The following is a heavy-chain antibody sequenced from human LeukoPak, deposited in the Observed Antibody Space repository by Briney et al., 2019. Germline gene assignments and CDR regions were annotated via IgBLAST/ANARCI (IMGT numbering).Heavy chain of an antibody. Sequence: ASVKVSCKASGYTFTSYGISWVRQAPGQGLEWMGWISAYNGNTNYAQKLQGRVTMTTDTSTSTAYMELRSLRSEDTAVYHCARGRGSGTYSARDFDYWGQGTLVTVSS. CDR3: ARGRGSGTYSARDFDY. CDR2: ISAYNGNT. CDR1: GYTFTSYG. V-gene: IGHV1-18*01. J-gene: IGHJ4*02. D-gene: IGHD3-10*01.